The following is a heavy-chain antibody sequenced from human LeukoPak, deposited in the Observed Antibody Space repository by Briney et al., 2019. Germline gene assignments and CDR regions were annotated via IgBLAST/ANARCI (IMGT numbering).Heavy chain of an antibody. J-gene: IGHJ4*02. D-gene: IGHD3-3*01. CDR3: ARSFRFLEWSRGYYFDS. V-gene: IGHV4-39*01. CDR1: GGSISSSSYY. CDR2: IYYSGST. Sequence: KTSETLSLTCTVSGGSISSSSYYWGCFRQPPGKGLEWIGSIYYSGSTYYNPSLKSRVTISVDTSKNQFSLKLSSVTAADTAIYYCARSFRFLEWSRGYYFDSWGQGTLVTVSS.